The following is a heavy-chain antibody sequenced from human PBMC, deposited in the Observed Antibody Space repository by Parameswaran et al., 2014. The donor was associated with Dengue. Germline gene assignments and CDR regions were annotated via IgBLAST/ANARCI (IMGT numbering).Heavy chain of an antibody. CDR2: INAGNGNT. V-gene: IGHV1-3*01. J-gene: IGHJ4*02. D-gene: IGHD1-26*01. CDR3: ARGINSGSYLYAY. Sequence: WVRQAPGQRLEWMGWINAGNGNTKYSQKFQGRVTITRDTSASTAYMELSSLRSEDTAVYYCARGINSGSYLYAYWGQGTLVTVSS.